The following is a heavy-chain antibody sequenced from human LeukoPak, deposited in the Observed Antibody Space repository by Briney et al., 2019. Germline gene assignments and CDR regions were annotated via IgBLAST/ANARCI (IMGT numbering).Heavy chain of an antibody. D-gene: IGHD3-10*01. Sequence: GGSLRLSCAASGFTFSDYYMSWIRQAPGKGLEWVSYISSSGSTIYYADSVKGRFTISRDNAKNSLYLQINSLRDEDTAVYYCAKDTRSSGPRGYFDYWGQGTLVTVSS. CDR3: AKDTRSSGPRGYFDY. V-gene: IGHV3-11*01. CDR1: GFTFSDYY. CDR2: ISSSGSTI. J-gene: IGHJ4*02.